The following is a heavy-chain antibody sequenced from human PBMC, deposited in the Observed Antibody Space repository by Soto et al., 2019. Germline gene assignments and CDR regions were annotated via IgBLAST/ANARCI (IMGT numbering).Heavy chain of an antibody. CDR2: IVVGSGNT. CDR3: AADLRDYGDFYFDY. V-gene: IGHV1-58*02. Sequence: SVKVSCNASGFTFTSSAMQLVRQARGQRLEWIGWIVVGSGNTNYAQKFQERVTITRDMSTSTAYMELSSLRSEDTAVYYCAADLRDYGDFYFDYWGQGTLVTVSS. J-gene: IGHJ4*02. D-gene: IGHD4-17*01. CDR1: GFTFTSSA.